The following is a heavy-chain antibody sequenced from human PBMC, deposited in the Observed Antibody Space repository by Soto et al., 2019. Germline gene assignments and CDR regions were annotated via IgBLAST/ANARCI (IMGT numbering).Heavy chain of an antibody. Sequence: GASVKVSCKASGYTFTSYGISWVRQAPGQGLEWMGWIGAYNGNTNYAQKLQGRVTMTTDTSTSTAYMELRSLRSDDTAVYYCARDRYDFWSGYYLYYYYGMDVWGQGTTVTVSS. D-gene: IGHD3-3*01. CDR1: GYTFTSYG. CDR2: IGAYNGNT. CDR3: ARDRYDFWSGYYLYYYYGMDV. J-gene: IGHJ6*02. V-gene: IGHV1-18*04.